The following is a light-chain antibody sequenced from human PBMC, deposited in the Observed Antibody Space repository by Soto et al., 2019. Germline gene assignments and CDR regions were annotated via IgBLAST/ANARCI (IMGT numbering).Light chain of an antibody. CDR3: QQYNNWPQT. Sequence: DIQMTQSPSSLSACVADRFTITCQASQNINNYLNWYQQKPGRAPKLLIYDASNLEAGVPSRFRGSGSGTEFTLTISSLQSEDFAEYHCQQYNNWPQTFGQGTKVDIK. CDR2: DAS. CDR1: QNINNY. V-gene: IGKV1-33*01. J-gene: IGKJ1*01.